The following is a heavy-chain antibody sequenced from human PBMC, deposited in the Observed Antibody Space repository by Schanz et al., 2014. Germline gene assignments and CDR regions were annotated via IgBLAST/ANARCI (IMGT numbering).Heavy chain of an antibody. CDR1: GYTFTGYY. D-gene: IGHD5-12*01. CDR2: INTNTGNP. CDR3: ARGRGGNTGYEAADY. J-gene: IGHJ4*02. Sequence: QVQLVQSGAEVKKPGASVKVSCKASGYTFTGYYMHWVRQAPGQGLEWMGWINTNTGNPTYVQGFTGRFVFSLDTSVSTAYLQIIGLQAEDSAVFYCARGRGGNTGYEAADYWGQGTRVTVSS. V-gene: IGHV7-4-1*02.